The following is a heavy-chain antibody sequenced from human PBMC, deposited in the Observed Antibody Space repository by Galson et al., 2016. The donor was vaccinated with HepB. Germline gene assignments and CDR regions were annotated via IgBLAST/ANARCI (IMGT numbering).Heavy chain of an antibody. CDR2: ISYSGNT. CDR3: ARASSISTLGRMDV. V-gene: IGHV4-59*01. CDR1: GGSINTYY. D-gene: IGHD3-3*02. J-gene: IGHJ6*02. Sequence: ETLSLTCAVTGGSINTYYWSWIRQPPGKGLEWIGYISYSGNTNYNPSLKSRVTISIDTAKSQFSLNLNSVTTADTAVYYCARASSISTLGRMDVWGQGTTVTVSS.